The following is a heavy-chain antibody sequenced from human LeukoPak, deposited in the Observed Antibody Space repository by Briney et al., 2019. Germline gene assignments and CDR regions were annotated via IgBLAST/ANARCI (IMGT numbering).Heavy chain of an antibody. J-gene: IGHJ3*02. D-gene: IGHD2-2*01. CDR1: GGSISSSNW. V-gene: IGHV4-4*02. CDR3: AGSPPIVVVPAATGRAFDI. Sequence: SGTLSLTCAVSGGSISSSNWWSWVRQPPGKGLEWIGEIYHSGSTNYNPSLKSRVTISVDTSKNQFSLKLSSVTAADTAVYYCAGSPPIVVVPAATGRAFDIWGQGTMVTVSS. CDR2: IYHSGST.